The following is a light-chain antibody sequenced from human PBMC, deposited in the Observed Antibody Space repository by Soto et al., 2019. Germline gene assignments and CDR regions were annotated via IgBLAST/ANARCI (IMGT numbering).Light chain of an antibody. Sequence: QSALTQPPSASGSPGQSVTISCTGSSSDVGGYNYVSWYQQHPGKDPKLMIYDVSKRPSGVPDRFSGSKSGNTASLTVSGLQVEDEADYYCSSYAGSNIVVFGGGTEPTVL. V-gene: IGLV2-8*01. CDR2: DVS. J-gene: IGLJ2*01. CDR1: SSDVGGYNY. CDR3: SSYAGSNIVV.